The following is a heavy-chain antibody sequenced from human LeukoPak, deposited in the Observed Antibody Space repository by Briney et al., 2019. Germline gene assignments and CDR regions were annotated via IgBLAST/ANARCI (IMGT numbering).Heavy chain of an antibody. V-gene: IGHV3-66*01. CDR2: IYSGDST. Sequence: PGGSLRLSCAASGFTVSSNYMTWVRQAPGKGLEWVSVIYSGDSTYHADSVKGRFTISRDNSKNTVYLQMNSLRAEDTAVYCCARFLAAAGIDYWGQGTLVTVSS. CDR3: ARFLAAAGIDY. J-gene: IGHJ4*02. D-gene: IGHD6-13*01. CDR1: GFTVSSNY.